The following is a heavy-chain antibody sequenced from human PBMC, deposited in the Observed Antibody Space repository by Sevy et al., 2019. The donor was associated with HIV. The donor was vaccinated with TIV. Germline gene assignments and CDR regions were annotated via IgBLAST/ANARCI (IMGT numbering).Heavy chain of an antibody. CDR3: ARDHVVVEPLANYGMGV. J-gene: IGHJ6*02. D-gene: IGHD2-2*01. CDR2: ISSRGTTI. V-gene: IGHV3-11*01. CDR1: GFIFSDFY. Sequence: GGSLRLSCAASGFIFSDFYMSWVRQAPGKGLEWISYISSRGTTIYYADSVKGRFTISRDNAKNSLYLQMNSLTADDTAVYYCARDHVVVEPLANYGMGVWGQGTTVTVSS.